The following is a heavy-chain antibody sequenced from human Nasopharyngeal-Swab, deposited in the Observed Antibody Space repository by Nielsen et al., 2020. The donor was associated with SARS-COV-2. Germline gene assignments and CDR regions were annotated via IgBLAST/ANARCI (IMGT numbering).Heavy chain of an antibody. CDR1: ACSISSGGYY. CDR2: IYYSGST. V-gene: IGHV4-31*03. CDR3: ARDLRSSSWDAFSL. D-gene: IGHD6-13*01. J-gene: IGHJ3*01. Sequence: SETLSLTCTVSACSISSGGYYWSWILHHPGKGLERTGFIYYSGSTYYNPSLKSRVTISVDTSKNQFSLKLISVTAADTAVCYCARDLRSSSWDAFSLWGQGTMVTVSS.